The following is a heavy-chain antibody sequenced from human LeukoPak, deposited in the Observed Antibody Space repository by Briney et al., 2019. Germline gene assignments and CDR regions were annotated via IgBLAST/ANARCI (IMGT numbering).Heavy chain of an antibody. CDR1: GFSFSNYW. J-gene: IGHJ3*02. CDR3: ARKTTVTKGGAFDI. V-gene: IGHV3-7*01. D-gene: IGHD4-17*01. Sequence: GGSLRLSCAASGFSFSNYWMSWVRQSPGKGLEWVANIKQSGGEKYYVDSVKGRFTISRDNAKNSLYLQMNSLRVDDTAVYFCARKTTVTKGGAFDIWGQGTMVTVSS. CDR2: IKQSGGEK.